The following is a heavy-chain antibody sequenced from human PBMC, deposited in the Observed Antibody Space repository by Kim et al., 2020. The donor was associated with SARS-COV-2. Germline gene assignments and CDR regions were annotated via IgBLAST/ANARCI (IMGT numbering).Heavy chain of an antibody. CDR2: ISYDGSNK. V-gene: IGHV3-30*03. D-gene: IGHD4-17*01. CDR1: GFTFSSYG. CDR3: ARTTVTTFGFDP. J-gene: IGHJ5*02. Sequence: GGSLRLSCAASGFTFSSYGMHWVRQAPGKGLEWVAVISYDGSNKYYADSVKGRFTISRDNSKNTLYLQMKSLRAEDTAVYYCARTTVTTFGFDPWGQGTLVTVSS.